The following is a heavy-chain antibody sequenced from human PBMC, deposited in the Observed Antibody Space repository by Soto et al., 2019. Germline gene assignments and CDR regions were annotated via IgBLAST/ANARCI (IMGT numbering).Heavy chain of an antibody. Sequence: QVQLVESGGGVVQPGRSLRLSCAVSGFTFSSYAMHWVRQAPGKGLEWVAVVYYDGSNKYYADSVKGRFAISRDNSKNTLYLQMNSLRVEDTAVYYCAVLRYDIYLTYYITMDVWGQGTTVTVSS. V-gene: IGHV3-30*09. CDR1: GFTFSSYA. CDR2: VYYDGSNK. D-gene: IGHD3-9*01. CDR3: AVLRYDIYLTYYITMDV. J-gene: IGHJ6*02.